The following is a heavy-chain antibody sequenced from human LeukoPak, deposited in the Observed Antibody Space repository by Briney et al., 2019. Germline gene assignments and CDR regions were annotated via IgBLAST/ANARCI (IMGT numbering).Heavy chain of an antibody. Sequence: GGSPRLSCAASGFTFSSYSMNWVRQAPGKGLEWVSYISSSSNTIYYADSVKGRFTISRDNAKNSLYLQMNSLRAEDTAVYYCVRPGIAAGFSDAFDIWGQGTMVTVSS. J-gene: IGHJ3*02. CDR2: ISSSSNTI. CDR3: VRPGIAAGFSDAFDI. V-gene: IGHV3-48*01. CDR1: GFTFSSYS. D-gene: IGHD6-13*01.